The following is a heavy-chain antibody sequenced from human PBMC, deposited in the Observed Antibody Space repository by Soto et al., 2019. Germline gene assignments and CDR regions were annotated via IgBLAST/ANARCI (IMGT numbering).Heavy chain of an antibody. J-gene: IGHJ6*02. Sequence: SVKVSCKASGGTFSSYAISWVRQAPGQGLEWMGGIIPIFGTANYAQKFQGRVTITADESTSTAYMELSGLRSEDTAVYYCARVYGSGSYYNIYYYYYGMDVWGQGTTVTVSS. CDR3: ARVYGSGSYYNIYYYYYGMDV. CDR1: GGTFSSYA. V-gene: IGHV1-69*13. CDR2: IIPIFGTA. D-gene: IGHD3-10*01.